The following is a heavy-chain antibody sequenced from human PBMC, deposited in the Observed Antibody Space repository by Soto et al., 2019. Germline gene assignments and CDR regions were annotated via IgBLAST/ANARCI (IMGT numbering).Heavy chain of an antibody. CDR1: GASVSGYF. Sequence: TLSLTCAVYGASVSGYFWSWIRQPPGKGLEWIGEINHSGTTSYSPSLDSRVTTSVDTSKNQFSLRLSSVTAADTAIYYCASRYCSDSYCSYFDYWGRGTLVTASS. CDR3: ASRYCSDSYCSYFDY. V-gene: IGHV4-34*01. J-gene: IGHJ4*02. D-gene: IGHD2-15*01. CDR2: INHSGTT.